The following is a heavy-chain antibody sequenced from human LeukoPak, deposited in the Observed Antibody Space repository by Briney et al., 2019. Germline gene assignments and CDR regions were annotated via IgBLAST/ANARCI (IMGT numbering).Heavy chain of an antibody. V-gene: IGHV4-59*01. D-gene: IGHD6-19*01. CDR2: IYYSGST. J-gene: IGHJ4*02. CDR1: GGSTSSYY. Sequence: SETLSLTCTVSGGSTSSYYWSWIRQPPGKGLEWIGYIYYSGSTNYNPSLKSRVTISVDTSKNQFSLKLSSVTAADTAVYYCAMSSGWYLHFDYWGQGTLVTVSS. CDR3: AMSSGWYLHFDY.